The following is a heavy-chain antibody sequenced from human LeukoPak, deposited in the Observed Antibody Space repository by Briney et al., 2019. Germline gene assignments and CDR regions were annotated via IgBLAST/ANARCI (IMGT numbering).Heavy chain of an antibody. J-gene: IGHJ6*02. CDR2: IKQDGREK. CDR3: ARDRVAVAGSFYYYYGMDV. D-gene: IGHD6-19*01. Sequence: PGGSLRLSCAASGFTFSSYWMSWVRQAPGKGLEWVANIKQDGREKYYVDSVKGRFTTSRDNAKNSLYLQMNSLRAEDTAVYYCARDRVAVAGSFYYYYGMDVWGQGTTVTVSS. V-gene: IGHV3-7*05. CDR1: GFTFSSYW.